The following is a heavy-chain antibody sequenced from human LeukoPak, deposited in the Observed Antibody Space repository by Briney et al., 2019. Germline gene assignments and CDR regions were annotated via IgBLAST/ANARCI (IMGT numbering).Heavy chain of an antibody. CDR1: GFTFNTYG. V-gene: IGHV3-33*01. D-gene: IGHD2-15*01. Sequence: PGRALRLSCAASGFTFNTYGMNWVRQAPGKGLEWVAILWYDGSDKYYAESVKGRFTISRDNSKNTMYLQVNSLRAEDTAVYYCARVGCTGGSCLAYNYYAMDVWGQGTTVTVSS. J-gene: IGHJ6*02. CDR2: LWYDGSDK. CDR3: ARVGCTGGSCLAYNYYAMDV.